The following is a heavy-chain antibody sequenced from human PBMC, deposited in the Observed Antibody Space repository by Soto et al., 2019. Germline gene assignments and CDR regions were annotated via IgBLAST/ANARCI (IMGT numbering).Heavy chain of an antibody. CDR2: INAGNGNT. Sequence: QVQLVQSGAEEKKPGASVKVSCKASGYTFTSYAMHWVRQAPGQRLEWMGWINAGNGNTKYSQKFQGRVTITRDTAASTAYMELSSLRSEDTAVYYCARSPCIAVADYWGQGTLVTVSS. CDR3: ARSPCIAVADY. CDR1: GYTFTSYA. V-gene: IGHV1-3*05. J-gene: IGHJ4*02. D-gene: IGHD6-19*01.